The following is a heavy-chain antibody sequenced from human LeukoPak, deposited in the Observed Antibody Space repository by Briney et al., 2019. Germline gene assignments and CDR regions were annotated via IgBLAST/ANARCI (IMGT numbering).Heavy chain of an antibody. Sequence: GGSLRLSCAASGFTFNSYVMSWVRQAPGKGLEWVSAINGGGGNTYYADSVKGRFTISRDNSKNTLYLQMNSLRAEDTAVYYCARGVGSGSRLRAGDYWGQGILVTVSS. CDR1: GFTFNSYV. V-gene: IGHV3-23*01. CDR2: INGGGGNT. J-gene: IGHJ4*02. CDR3: ARGVGSGSRLRAGDY. D-gene: IGHD1-26*01.